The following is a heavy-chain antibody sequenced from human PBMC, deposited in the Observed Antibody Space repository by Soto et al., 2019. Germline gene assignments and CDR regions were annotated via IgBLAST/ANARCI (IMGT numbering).Heavy chain of an antibody. CDR2: VNPDGSRT. J-gene: IGHJ6*02. V-gene: IGHV3-74*01. CDR3: AGNTYHGLDV. D-gene: IGHD2-21*01. Sequence: GSLRRSCIGSGFTLKSFWMHWVRQGPGKGLTWVARVNPDGSRTTYADSAKGRFTISRDNAENTLFLEMSSLRVEDTGVYHCAGNTYHGLDVWGQGTTVTVSS. CDR1: GFTLKSFW.